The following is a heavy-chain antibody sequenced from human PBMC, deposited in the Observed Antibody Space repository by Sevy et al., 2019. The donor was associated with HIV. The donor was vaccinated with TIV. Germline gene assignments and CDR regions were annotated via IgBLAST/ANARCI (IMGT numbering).Heavy chain of an antibody. CDR3: AKDRSLRFLEWLLYG. Sequence: GGSLRLSCAASGFTFSKYGMHWVRQAPGKGLEWVSAISGSGGSTYYADSVKGRFTISRDNSKNTLYLQMNSLRAEDTAVYYCAKDRSLRFLEWLLYGWGQGTLVTVSS. D-gene: IGHD3-3*01. CDR2: ISGSGGST. CDR1: GFTFSKYG. J-gene: IGHJ4*02. V-gene: IGHV3-23*01.